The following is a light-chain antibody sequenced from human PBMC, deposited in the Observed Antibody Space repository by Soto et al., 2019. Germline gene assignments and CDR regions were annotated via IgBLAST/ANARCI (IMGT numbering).Light chain of an antibody. CDR3: SSYTSSSLVV. CDR1: SSDVGGYNY. J-gene: IGLJ2*01. V-gene: IGLV2-14*03. CDR2: DVS. Sequence: QSVLTQPASVSGSPGQSITISCTGTSSDVGGYNYDSWYQHHPGKDPKLMIYDVSNRPSGVSNRFSGSKSGNTASLTISGLQAEDAADYYCSSYTSSSLVVFGGGTKLTVL.